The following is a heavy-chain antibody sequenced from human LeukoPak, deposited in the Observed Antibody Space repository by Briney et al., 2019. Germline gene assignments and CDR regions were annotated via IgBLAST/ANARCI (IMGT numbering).Heavy chain of an antibody. Sequence: SEALSLTCTVSGVSISSYYWSWIRQPPGKGLEWIGYIYYSGSTNYNPSLKSRVAISLDTSKNQFSLKLSSVTAADTAVYYCARHDGSSWYYAFDVWGQGTMVTVSS. CDR2: IYYSGST. D-gene: IGHD6-13*01. J-gene: IGHJ3*01. CDR3: ARHDGSSWYYAFDV. V-gene: IGHV4-59*08. CDR1: GVSISSYY.